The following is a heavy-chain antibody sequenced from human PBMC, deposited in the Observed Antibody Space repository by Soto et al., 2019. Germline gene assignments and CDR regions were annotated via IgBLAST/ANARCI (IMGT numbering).Heavy chain of an antibody. V-gene: IGHV3-33*01. CDR3: EREGTRQWLVRDYFDY. CDR2: IWYDGSNK. J-gene: IGHJ4*02. D-gene: IGHD6-19*01. Sequence: GGSLRLSCAASGFIFSSYGMHWVRQAPGKGLEWVAIIWYDGSNKYYADSVKGRFTISRDNSKNTLYLQMNSLRAEDTAVYYCEREGTRQWLVRDYFDYWGQGTLVTVSS. CDR1: GFIFSSYG.